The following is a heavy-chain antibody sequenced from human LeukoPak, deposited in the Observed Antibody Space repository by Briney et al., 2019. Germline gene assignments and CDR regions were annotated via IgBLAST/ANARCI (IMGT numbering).Heavy chain of an antibody. CDR1: VFTFSSYG. J-gene: IGHJ4*02. D-gene: IGHD2-15*01. CDR3: AKDRLHCNGGSCYSGYFDY. Sequence: GRCLSLSCAASVFTFSSYGMHCVRQSPGTGREWVAVIWYDGSNKYYADSLKGRFTITRDKSKNTLYLQMNSLRAEDTAVYDCAKDRLHCNGGSCYSGYFDYWGQGTLVTVSS. V-gene: IGHV3-33*03. CDR2: IWYDGSNK.